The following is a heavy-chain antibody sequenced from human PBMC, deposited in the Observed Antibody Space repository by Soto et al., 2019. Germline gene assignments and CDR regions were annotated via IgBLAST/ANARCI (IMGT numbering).Heavy chain of an antibody. Sequence: SETLSLTCGVSDGFITNTHYWWSWVHQPPGKGLEWIGEIHHSGSTNYNPSLRSRVTMSVDTSKNQFSLKLNSLTAADAAVYYCAGGTDYRWVLWGQGTTVTVSS. J-gene: IGHJ6*02. CDR1: DGFITNTHYW. V-gene: IGHV4-4*02. D-gene: IGHD4-4*01. CDR2: IHHSGST. CDR3: AGGTDYRWVL.